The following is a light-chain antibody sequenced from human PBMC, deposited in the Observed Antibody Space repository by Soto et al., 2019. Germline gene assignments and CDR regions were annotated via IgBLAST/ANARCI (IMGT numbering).Light chain of an antibody. CDR1: QSISSSY. CDR3: QQYNTSPCT. V-gene: IGKV3-20*01. CDR2: ATS. Sequence: EIVLTQSPGTLSLSPGERATLSCRASQSISSSYLAWYQQKPGQAPRLLLFATSIRATGIPERFSGSGSGTDFTLTISRLEPEDFAVYYCQQYNTSPCTFGHGTKVEIK. J-gene: IGKJ1*01.